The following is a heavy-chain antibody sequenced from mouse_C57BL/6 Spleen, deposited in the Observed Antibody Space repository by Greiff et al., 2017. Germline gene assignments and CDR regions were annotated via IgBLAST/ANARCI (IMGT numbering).Heavy chain of an antibody. D-gene: IGHD2-3*01. V-gene: IGHV5-6*01. CDR2: ISSGGSYT. CDR3: ARHAGDGYCEWYLDV. Sequence: EVMLVESGGDLMKPGGFLKLPCAASGFTFSSYGMSWDRQTPDKRLEWAATISSGGSYTYSPDSAKGRFTISRDNDKNTLYRQKGSLKFEETAMYYSARHAGDGYCEWYLDVWGTGTTVTVSS. J-gene: IGHJ1*03. CDR1: GFTFSSYG.